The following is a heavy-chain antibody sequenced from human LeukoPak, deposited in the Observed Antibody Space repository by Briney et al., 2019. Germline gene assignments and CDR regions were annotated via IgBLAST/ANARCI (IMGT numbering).Heavy chain of an antibody. V-gene: IGHV3-48*01. Sequence: GGSLRLSCAASGFTFSSYSMNWVRQAPGKGLEWVSYISSSSSTIYYADSVKGRFTISRDNAKNSLYLQMNSLKTEDTAVYYCTVLLIGDYYYMDVWGKGTTVTVSS. CDR1: GFTFSSYS. J-gene: IGHJ6*03. CDR2: ISSSSSTI. D-gene: IGHD3-10*01. CDR3: TVLLIGDYYYMDV.